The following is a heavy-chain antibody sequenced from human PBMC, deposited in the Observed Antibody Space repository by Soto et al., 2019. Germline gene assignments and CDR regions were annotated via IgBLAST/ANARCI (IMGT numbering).Heavy chain of an antibody. CDR1: GGTFSSYA. Sequence: QVQLVQSGAEVKKPGSSVKVSCKASGGTFSSYAISWVRQAPGQGLEWMGGIIPIFGTANYAQKFQGRVTITADESMSTAYMELSSLRSEDTAVYYCARLHPYNWNDGWFDPWGQGTLVTVSS. V-gene: IGHV1-69*12. D-gene: IGHD1-20*01. CDR3: ARLHPYNWNDGWFDP. CDR2: IIPIFGTA. J-gene: IGHJ5*02.